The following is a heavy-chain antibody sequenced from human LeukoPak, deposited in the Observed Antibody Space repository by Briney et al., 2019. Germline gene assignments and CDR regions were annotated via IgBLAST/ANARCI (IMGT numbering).Heavy chain of an antibody. CDR3: AKQGSAGFGELLQIDY. V-gene: IGHV3-23*01. CDR2: ISGSGGST. CDR1: GFTFSSYA. D-gene: IGHD3-10*01. J-gene: IGHJ4*02. Sequence: GGSLRLSCAASGFTFSSYAMSRVRQAPGKGLEWVSAISGSGGSTYYADSVKGRFTISRDNSKNTLYLQMNSLRAEDTAVYYCAKQGSAGFGELLQIDYWGQGTLVTVSS.